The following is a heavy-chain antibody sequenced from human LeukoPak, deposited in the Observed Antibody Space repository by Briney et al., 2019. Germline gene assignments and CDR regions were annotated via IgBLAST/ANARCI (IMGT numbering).Heavy chain of an antibody. CDR2: IYYTGVT. J-gene: IGHJ5*02. CDR3: VRHGGTSSLISYSWFDP. Sequence: SETLSLTCTVSGDSVRSSAYYWGWIRQPPGKGLDWIASIYYTGVTYFHASLGSRVSISLDTSNNQFSLQLTSVTAADTAVYYCVRHGGTSSLISYSWFDPWGQGILVTVPS. D-gene: IGHD2/OR15-2a*01. V-gene: IGHV4-39*01. CDR1: GDSVRSSAYY.